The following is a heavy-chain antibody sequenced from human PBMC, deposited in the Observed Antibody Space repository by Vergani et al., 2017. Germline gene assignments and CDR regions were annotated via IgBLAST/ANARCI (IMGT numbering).Heavy chain of an antibody. CDR2: IYTSGAT. V-gene: IGHV4-61*02. CDR1: GCPYSTCGQF. J-gene: IGHJ3*01. D-gene: IGHD2-21*01. Sequence: QVQLQESGPGLVKPSQTLSPTCTVSGCPYSTCGQFWTWLRQSAGKGLEWIGRIYTSGATNYNPYPRSRGIMSVDASKKQFSLKLTSVTAADTAVYYCARDGGEYDKDALDVWGQGTKVTVTS. CDR3: ARDGGEYDKDALDV.